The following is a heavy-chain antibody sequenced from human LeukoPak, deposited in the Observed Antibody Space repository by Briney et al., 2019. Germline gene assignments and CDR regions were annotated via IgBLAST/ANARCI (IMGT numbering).Heavy chain of an antibody. Sequence: SETLSLTCTVSGGSISSYYWSWIRQPPGKGLEWIGYIYYSGSTNYNPSLKSRVTISVDTSKNQFSLKLSSVTAADTAVYYCARGVGSSWYLDWFDPWGQGTLVTVSS. CDR2: IYYSGST. V-gene: IGHV4-59*01. D-gene: IGHD6-13*01. J-gene: IGHJ5*02. CDR1: GGSISSYY. CDR3: ARGVGSSWYLDWFDP.